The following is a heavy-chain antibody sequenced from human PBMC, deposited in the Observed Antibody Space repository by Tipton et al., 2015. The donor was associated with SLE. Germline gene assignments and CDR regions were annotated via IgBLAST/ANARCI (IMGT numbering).Heavy chain of an antibody. J-gene: IGHJ6*02. Sequence: SLRLSCAASGFTFSRYDMHWVRQVTGRGLEWISAVGTTADRYYSDSVKGRFTVSRDDVMSSFYLQMYNLRGGETGVYYCARALLDVVPGPSGMDVGGPGTTV. CDR1: GFTFSRYD. D-gene: IGHD2-2*01. CDR2: VGTTADR. V-gene: IGHV3-13*01. CDR3: ARALLDVVPGPSGMDV.